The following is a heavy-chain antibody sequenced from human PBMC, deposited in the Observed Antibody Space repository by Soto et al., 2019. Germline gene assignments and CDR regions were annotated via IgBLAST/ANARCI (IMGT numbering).Heavy chain of an antibody. D-gene: IGHD3-3*01. CDR3: AKSITISPNWFDP. V-gene: IGHV3-23*01. J-gene: IGHJ5*02. CDR1: GFTFSSYA. Sequence: LRLSCAASGFTFSSYAMNWVRQAPGKGLEWVSTINNGGGSTYYADSVKGRFAISRDNSRNTLYLQMNNLRAEDTAVYYCAKSITISPNWFDPWGQGTQVTVSS. CDR2: INNGGGST.